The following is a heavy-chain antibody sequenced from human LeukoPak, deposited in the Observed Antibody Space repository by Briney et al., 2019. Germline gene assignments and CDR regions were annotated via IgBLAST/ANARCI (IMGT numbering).Heavy chain of an antibody. CDR2: ISYDGTNK. CDR1: GFTFSNYD. J-gene: IGHJ4*02. Sequence: GRSLRLSCAASGFTFSNYDMHWVRQAPGKGLEWVAVISYDGTNKYYADSVKGRLTISRDNSKNTLHLQMNSLRAEDTAAYYCAKDDRGNEAPFDYWGQGTLVTVSS. CDR3: AKDDRGNEAPFDY. V-gene: IGHV3-30*18.